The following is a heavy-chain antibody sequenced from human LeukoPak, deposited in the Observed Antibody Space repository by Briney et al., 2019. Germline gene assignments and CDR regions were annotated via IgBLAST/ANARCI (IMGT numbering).Heavy chain of an antibody. J-gene: IGHJ4*01. Sequence: SETLSLTCAVSGGSISSSNWWSWVRQPPGKGLGWIGEIYHSGSTNYNPSLKSRVTISVDKSKNQFSLKMSSVTAADTAVYYCAKSGGYGLIDYWGQGTLVTVSS. CDR1: GGSISSSNW. V-gene: IGHV4-4*02. CDR2: IYHSGST. CDR3: AKSGGYGLIDY. D-gene: IGHD6-25*01.